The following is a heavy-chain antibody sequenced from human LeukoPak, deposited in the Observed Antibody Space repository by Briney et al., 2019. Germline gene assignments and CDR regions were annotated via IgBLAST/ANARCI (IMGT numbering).Heavy chain of an antibody. CDR1: GFTFSSYG. J-gene: IGHJ4*02. Sequence: PGGSLRLSCAASGFTFSSYGMHWVRQAPDKGLEWVAVISYDGSNKYYADSVKGRFTISRDNSKNTLYLQMNSLRAEDTAVYYCAKIVGARPGNYWGQGTLVTVSS. CDR3: AKIVGARPGNY. V-gene: IGHV3-30*18. D-gene: IGHD1-26*01. CDR2: ISYDGSNK.